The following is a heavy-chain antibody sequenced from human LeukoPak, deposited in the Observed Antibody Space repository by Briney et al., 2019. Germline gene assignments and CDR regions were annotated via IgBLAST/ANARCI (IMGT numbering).Heavy chain of an antibody. Sequence: GGSLRLSCVASELTFSNSWMTWVRQAPGKGLEWVGNIDQGGSHGNYVDSVKGRFTISRDNAKNSLYLQMDSLRAEDTAIYYCASTFPYCSAGSCALGGQGTLVTVSS. CDR1: ELTFSNSW. D-gene: IGHD2-15*01. V-gene: IGHV3-7*01. J-gene: IGHJ4*02. CDR3: ASTFPYCSAGSCAL. CDR2: IDQGGSHG.